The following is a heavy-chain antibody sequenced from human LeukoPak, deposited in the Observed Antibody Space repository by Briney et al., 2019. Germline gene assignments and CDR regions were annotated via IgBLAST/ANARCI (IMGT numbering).Heavy chain of an antibody. CDR1: GGSFSGYY. CDR2: INHSGST. V-gene: IGHV4-34*01. Sequence: PSETLSLTCAVYGGSFSGYYWSWIRQPPGKGLEWIGEINHSGSTNYNPSLKSRVTISVDTSKNQFSLKLSSVTAADTAVYYCAKRRWGQQLVRGTFDYWGQGTLVTVSS. CDR3: AKRRWGQQLVRGTFDY. D-gene: IGHD6-13*01. J-gene: IGHJ4*02.